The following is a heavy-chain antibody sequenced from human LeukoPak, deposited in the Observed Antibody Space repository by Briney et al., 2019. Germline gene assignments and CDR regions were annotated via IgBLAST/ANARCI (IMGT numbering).Heavy chain of an antibody. CDR3: AREALRLGMDV. J-gene: IGHJ6*03. CDR1: GGSISSSSYY. Sequence: SETLSLTCTVSGGSISSSSYYWGWIRQPPGKGLEWIGSICYSGSTNYNPSLKSRVTISVDTSKNQFSLKLSSVTAADTAVYYCAREALRLGMDVWGKGTTVTISS. D-gene: IGHD5-12*01. CDR2: ICYSGST. V-gene: IGHV4-39*07.